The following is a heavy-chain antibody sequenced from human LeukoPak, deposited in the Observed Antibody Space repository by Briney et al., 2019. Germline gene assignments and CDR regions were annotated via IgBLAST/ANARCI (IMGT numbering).Heavy chain of an antibody. D-gene: IGHD2-15*01. CDR1: GFTFSSYW. CDR2: MKEDGSEK. J-gene: IGHJ4*02. CDR3: ARVKIPVVPLDS. V-gene: IGHV3-7*01. Sequence: PGGSLRLSCAASGFTFSSYWMSWVRQAPGKGLEWVANMKEDGSEKYYVDSVKGRFTISRDNAKNSLYLQMNSLRAEDTAIYYCARVKIPVVPLDSWGQGTLVTVSS.